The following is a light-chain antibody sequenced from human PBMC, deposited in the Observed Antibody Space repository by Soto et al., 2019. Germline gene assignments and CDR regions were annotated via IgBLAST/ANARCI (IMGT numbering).Light chain of an antibody. CDR3: MQAIQAPRT. CDR1: QSLLHSNGNIY. Sequence: DIVLTQSPLSLPVTPGEPASISCRSSQSLLHSNGNIYLDWYLQKPGQSPQLLISLGSIRASGVPERFSGSGSGTDFTLKITRVEAEDVGVYYCMQAIQAPRTFGLGPKVEIK. CDR2: LGS. J-gene: IGKJ1*01. V-gene: IGKV2-28*01.